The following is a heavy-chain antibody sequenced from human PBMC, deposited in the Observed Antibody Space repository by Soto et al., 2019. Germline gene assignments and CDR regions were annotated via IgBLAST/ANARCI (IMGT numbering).Heavy chain of an antibody. CDR2: IRRDGGEE. CDR1: GFTFSYYW. J-gene: IGHJ3*02. V-gene: IGHV3-7*03. Sequence: EVQLMESGGCLVKPGGSLRLSCAASGFTFSYYWLTWVRQAPGKGLEWVATIRRDGGEEYEVYSVKGRVSGDRDNAKESLYLQRISLRIADTDVYYCARDATYRDSSFYYDVFDIWGQWTMVTVSS. D-gene: IGHD3-22*01. CDR3: ARDATYRDSSFYYDVFDI.